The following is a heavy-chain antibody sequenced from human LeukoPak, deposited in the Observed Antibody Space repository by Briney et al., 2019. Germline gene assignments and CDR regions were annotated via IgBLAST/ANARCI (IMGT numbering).Heavy chain of an antibody. V-gene: IGHV1-46*01. Sequence: ASVKVSCKASGYIFTRYFMHWVRQAPGQGLEWMGLINPSGGSTRYAQKFQGRVTMTRDMSTSTVYMELSSLRSEDTAVYYCARRHVEYSSSSDPYYFDYWGQGTLVTVSS. J-gene: IGHJ4*02. CDR1: GYIFTRYF. CDR2: INPSGGST. D-gene: IGHD6-6*01. CDR3: ARRHVEYSSSSDPYYFDY.